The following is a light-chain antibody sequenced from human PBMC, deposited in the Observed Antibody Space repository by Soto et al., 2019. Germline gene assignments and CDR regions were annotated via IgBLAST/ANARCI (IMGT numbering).Light chain of an antibody. CDR2: GAS. CDR3: QHYRTS. V-gene: IGKV3-20*01. CDR1: QSVSSSY. Sequence: EIVLTQSPGTLSLSPGERATLSCRASQSVSSSYLAWYHQKPGQAPRQLIYGASSRATGIPDRFSGSGSGTDFTLTITRLEPEDFAVYYCQHYRTSFGGGTRVEIK. J-gene: IGKJ4*01.